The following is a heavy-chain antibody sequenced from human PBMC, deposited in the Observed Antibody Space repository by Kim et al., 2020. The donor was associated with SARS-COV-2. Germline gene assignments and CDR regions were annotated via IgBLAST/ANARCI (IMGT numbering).Heavy chain of an antibody. Sequence: GGSLRLSCAASGFTLSHYWMHWVRQVPGKGLVWVSRINSDGRSTSYADSVKGRFTMSRDNAKNTLYLQMNGLRVEDTAVYYCVRDSIGVAGGGFDFWGQG. CDR2: INSDGRST. CDR1: GFTLSHYW. CDR3: VRDSIGVAGGGFDF. D-gene: IGHD6-19*01. V-gene: IGHV3-74*01. J-gene: IGHJ3*01.